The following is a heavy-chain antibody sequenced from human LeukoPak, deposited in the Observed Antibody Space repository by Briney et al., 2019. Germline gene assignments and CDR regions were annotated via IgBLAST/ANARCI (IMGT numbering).Heavy chain of an antibody. J-gene: IGHJ1*01. CDR2: IYCSGTT. V-gene: IGHV4-59*01. CDR1: GGSISSYC. D-gene: IGHD6-19*01. CDR3: ARDDSSAYIEFHD. Sequence: SETLSLTCTVSGGSISSYCWSWIRQPPGKGLEWIGDIYCSGTTNYNPSLKSRVTISLDTSKNQFSLKLSSVTAADTAVYYCARDDSSAYIEFHDWGQGTLVTVSS.